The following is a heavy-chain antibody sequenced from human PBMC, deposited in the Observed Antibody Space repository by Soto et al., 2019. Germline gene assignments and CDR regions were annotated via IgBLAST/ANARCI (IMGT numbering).Heavy chain of an antibody. D-gene: IGHD5-12*01. J-gene: IGHJ4*02. Sequence: ASVKVSCKAFGYTLTTYGITWVRQAPGQGLEWMGRITAHNGNIKIAPKFQGRVTISTDTSTNTAHMELGSLRSDDTAVYYCARFFVYSGYQCSPWDNWGPGTLVTVS. CDR3: ARFFVYSGYQCSPWDN. CDR1: GYTLTTYG. V-gene: IGHV1-18*01. CDR2: ITAHNGNI.